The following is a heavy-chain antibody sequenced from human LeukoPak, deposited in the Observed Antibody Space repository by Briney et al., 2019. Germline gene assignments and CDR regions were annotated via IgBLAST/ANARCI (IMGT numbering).Heavy chain of an antibody. CDR2: IGSGSGPK. CDR3: ARQFDY. Sequence: GGSLRLSCAASGFSFSTYSMNWVRQAPGKGLEWLSYIGSGSGPKYYAASVKGRFTISRDNAKNSLYLQMNSLRDEDTAVYYCARQFDYWGQGTLATVSS. J-gene: IGHJ4*02. CDR1: GFSFSTYS. V-gene: IGHV3-48*02.